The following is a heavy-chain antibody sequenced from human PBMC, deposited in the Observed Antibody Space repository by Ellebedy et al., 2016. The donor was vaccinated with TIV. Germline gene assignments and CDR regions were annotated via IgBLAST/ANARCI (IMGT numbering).Heavy chain of an antibody. CDR2: IIPILGIA. D-gene: IGHD6-13*01. J-gene: IGHJ5*02. CDR1: GGTFSSYA. V-gene: IGHV1-69*04. CDR3: ARGRGIAAAVGFNP. Sequence: SVQVSCXASGGTFSSYAISWVRQAPGQGLEWMGRIIPILGIANYAQKFQGRVTITADKSTSTAYMELSSLRSEDTAVYYGARGRGIAAAVGFNPWGQGTLVTVSS.